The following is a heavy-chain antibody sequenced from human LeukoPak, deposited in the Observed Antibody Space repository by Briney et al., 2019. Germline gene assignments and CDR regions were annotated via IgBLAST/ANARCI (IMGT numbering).Heavy chain of an antibody. J-gene: IGHJ4*02. CDR2: IHPSEIL. V-gene: IGHV4-31*03. Sequence: SQTLSLTCTVSGASFNSDDQDWNWVRQSPGKGLEWIGSIHPSEILYNNPSLESRVTMSRDTSKNQFSLNLNSVTAADTAVYFCSRGLDSRKLGYWGQGILVTVSS. D-gene: IGHD3-22*01. CDR1: GASFNSDDQD. CDR3: SRGLDSRKLGY.